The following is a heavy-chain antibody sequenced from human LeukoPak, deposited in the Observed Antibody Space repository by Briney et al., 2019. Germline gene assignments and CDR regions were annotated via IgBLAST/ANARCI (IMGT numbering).Heavy chain of an antibody. V-gene: IGHV3-23*01. CDR3: ARVNLWFGEYYFDY. CDR1: GFTFSSYA. CDR2: IGGSGVNT. J-gene: IGHJ4*02. Sequence: GGSLRLSCAASGFTFSSYAMSWVRQAPGKGLEWVSAIGGSGVNTYYADSAKGRFTISRDNSKNTLYLQMNSLRAEDTAVYYCARVNLWFGEYYFDYWGQGTLVTVSS. D-gene: IGHD3-10*01.